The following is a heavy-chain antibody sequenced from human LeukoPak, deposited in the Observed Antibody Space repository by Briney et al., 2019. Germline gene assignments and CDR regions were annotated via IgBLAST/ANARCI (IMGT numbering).Heavy chain of an antibody. CDR1: GYTFTSYG. J-gene: IGHJ4*02. Sequence: ASVKVSCKASGYTFTSYGISWVRQAPGQGLEWMGWISAYNGNTNYAQKLQGRVTMTTDTSTSTAYMELRSLRSDDTAVYYCASPLLYYDFWSGFFNWGQGTLVTVSA. CDR3: ASPLLYYDFWSGFFN. D-gene: IGHD3-3*01. CDR2: ISAYNGNT. V-gene: IGHV1-18*01.